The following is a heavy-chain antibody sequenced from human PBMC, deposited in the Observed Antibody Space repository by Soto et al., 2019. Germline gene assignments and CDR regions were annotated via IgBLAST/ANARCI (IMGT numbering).Heavy chain of an antibody. CDR3: ARGYSSGWLSWYFQH. CDR1: GFTFTSSA. Sequence: SVKVSCKASGFTFTSSAMQWVRQARGQRLEWIGWIVVDSGNTNYAQKLQGRVTMTTDTSTSTAYMELRSLRSDDTAVYYCARGYSSGWLSWYFQHWGQGTPVTVSS. J-gene: IGHJ1*01. D-gene: IGHD6-19*01. V-gene: IGHV1-58*02. CDR2: IVVDSGNT.